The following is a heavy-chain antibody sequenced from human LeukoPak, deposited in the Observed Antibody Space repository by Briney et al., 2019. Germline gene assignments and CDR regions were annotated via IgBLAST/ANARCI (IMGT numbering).Heavy chain of an antibody. J-gene: IGHJ4*02. Sequence: GGSLRLSCAASGFTFSSYSMNWVRQAPGKGLEWVSYISSSSSTIYYADSVKGRFTISRDKAKNSLYLQMNSLRAEDTAVYYCARETYDILTGYPKGFDYWGQGTLVTVSS. CDR1: GFTFSSYS. CDR2: ISSSSSTI. V-gene: IGHV3-48*01. D-gene: IGHD3-9*01. CDR3: ARETYDILTGYPKGFDY.